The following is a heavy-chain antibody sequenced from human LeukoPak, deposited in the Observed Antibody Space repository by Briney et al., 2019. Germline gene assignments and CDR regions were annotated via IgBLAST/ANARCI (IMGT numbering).Heavy chain of an antibody. CDR2: ISSSSSTI. CDR3: ASWDYYDSSGYWVVDY. CDR1: GCTFSSYS. J-gene: IGHJ4*02. D-gene: IGHD3-22*01. Sequence: PGGALRLSCAASGCTFSSYSMNWVRQARGKGGEGVSYISSSSSTIYYADSVKGRFTISRDNAKNSLYLQMNSLRAEDTAVYYCASWDYYDSSGYWVVDYWGQGTLVTVSS. V-gene: IGHV3-48*04.